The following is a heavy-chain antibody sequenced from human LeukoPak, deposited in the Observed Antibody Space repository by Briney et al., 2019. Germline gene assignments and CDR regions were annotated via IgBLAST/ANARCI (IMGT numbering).Heavy chain of an antibody. D-gene: IGHD3-10*01. CDR3: ATHDYYGSGSYYNVGYYYMDV. CDR1: GFTFDDYA. Sequence: GGSLRLSCAASGFTFDDYAMHWVRQAPGKGLEWVSLISGDGGSTYYADSVKGRFTISRDNSKNSLYLQMNSLRTEDTAVYYCATHDYYGSGSYYNVGYYYMDVWGKGTTVTVSS. V-gene: IGHV3-43*02. CDR2: ISGDGGST. J-gene: IGHJ6*03.